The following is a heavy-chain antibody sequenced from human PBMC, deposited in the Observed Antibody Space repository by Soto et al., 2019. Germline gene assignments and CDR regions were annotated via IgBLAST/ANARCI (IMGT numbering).Heavy chain of an antibody. D-gene: IGHD3-10*01. V-gene: IGHV4-34*01. Sequence: SETLSLTCAVYGGSFSGYYWTWIRQPPGTGLEWIGEINHSGSTNYNPSLKSRVTISVDTSKNHFSLKLNSVTAADTALYYCARDRPIRDSGSPSFDPWGPGIQVTVST. CDR1: GGSFSGYY. CDR2: INHSGST. CDR3: ARDRPIRDSGSPSFDP. J-gene: IGHJ5*02.